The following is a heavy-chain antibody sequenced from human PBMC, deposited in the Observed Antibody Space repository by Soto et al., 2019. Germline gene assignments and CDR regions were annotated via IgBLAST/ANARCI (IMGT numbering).Heavy chain of an antibody. Sequence: PGGSLRLSCTASGFTFGDYAMSWVRQAPGKGLEWVGFIRSKAYGGTTEYAASVKGRFTISRDDSKSIAYLQMNSLKTEDTAVYYCTSSRLSGYSYGTGYYYYGMDVWGQGTTVTVSS. V-gene: IGHV3-49*04. CDR1: GFTFGDYA. J-gene: IGHJ6*02. CDR2: IRSKAYGGTT. CDR3: TSSRLSGYSYGTGYYYYGMDV. D-gene: IGHD5-18*01.